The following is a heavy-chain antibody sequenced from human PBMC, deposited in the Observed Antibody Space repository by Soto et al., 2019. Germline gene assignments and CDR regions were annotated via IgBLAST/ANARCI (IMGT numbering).Heavy chain of an antibody. CDR3: AKDGRGSGSHYNSFGY. CDR1: GFTVGNNY. Sequence: EVQLVESGGGLIQPGGSLKLSCAASGFTVGNNYMSWVRQAPGKGLEWVSLIYSTGTTKYADSVKGRFTVSRDNAKNTLSLQMNSVRAEDTAVYYCAKDGRGSGSHYNSFGYWGQGTLVTVSS. J-gene: IGHJ4*02. CDR2: IYSTGTT. D-gene: IGHD3-10*01. V-gene: IGHV3-53*01.